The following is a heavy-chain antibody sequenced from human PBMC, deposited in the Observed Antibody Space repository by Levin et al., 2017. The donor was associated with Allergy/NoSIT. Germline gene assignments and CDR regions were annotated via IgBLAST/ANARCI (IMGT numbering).Heavy chain of an antibody. D-gene: IGHD2-8*01. Sequence: ASVKVSCKASGYTFTSYGINWVRQAPGQEPEWMGWIHPYNGNTNSAQKLQGRLIMSRDTSTSTAYRELRSLRSDDTAVYYCARDFRGFCTNGICPFDYWGQGTLVTVSS. CDR2: IHPYNGNT. V-gene: IGHV1-18*01. CDR1: GYTFTSYG. J-gene: IGHJ4*02. CDR3: ARDFRGFCTNGICPFDY.